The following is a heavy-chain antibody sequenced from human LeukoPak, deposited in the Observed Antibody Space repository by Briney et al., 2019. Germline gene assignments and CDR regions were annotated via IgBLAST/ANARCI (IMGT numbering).Heavy chain of an antibody. D-gene: IGHD4-17*01. CDR1: GYTFTSYD. CDR3: ASCDGDYVLDY. Sequence: SVKVSCKASGYTFTSYDINWVRQATGQGLEWMGGIIPIFGTANYAQKFQGRVTITTDESTSTAYMELSSLRSEDTAVYYCASCDGDYVLDYWGQGTLVTVSS. J-gene: IGHJ4*02. CDR2: IIPIFGTA. V-gene: IGHV1-69*05.